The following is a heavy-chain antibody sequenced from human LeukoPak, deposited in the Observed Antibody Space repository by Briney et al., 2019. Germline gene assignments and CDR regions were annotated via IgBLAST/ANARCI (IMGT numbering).Heavy chain of an antibody. J-gene: IGHJ5*02. CDR3: ARDVTVIEGYLGDNWFDP. D-gene: IGHD3-10*01. CDR2: IHYRGRP. Sequence: SDTLSLTCTVSCGSISSSSYYWGWIRQPPGKGLERIGSIHYRGRPYYNPSLKSRGTISVDTSKDQFSLKLSSVTAADTAMYFCARDVTVIEGYLGDNWFDPWGQGTLVTVSS. V-gene: IGHV4-39*02. CDR1: CGSISSSSYY.